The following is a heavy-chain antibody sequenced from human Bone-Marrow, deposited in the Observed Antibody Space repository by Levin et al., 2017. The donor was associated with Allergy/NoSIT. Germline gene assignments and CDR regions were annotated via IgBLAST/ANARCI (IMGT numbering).Heavy chain of an antibody. D-gene: IGHD2-15*01. CDR2: IIPIFGTA. Sequence: KISCKASGGTFSSYAISWVRQAPGQGLEWMGGIIPIFGTANYAQKFQGRVTITADESTSTAYMELSSLRSEDTAVYYCARGPVGYCSGGSCYPLTFNWFDPWGQGTLVTVSS. J-gene: IGHJ5*02. CDR3: ARGPVGYCSGGSCYPLTFNWFDP. V-gene: IGHV1-69*01. CDR1: GGTFSSYA.